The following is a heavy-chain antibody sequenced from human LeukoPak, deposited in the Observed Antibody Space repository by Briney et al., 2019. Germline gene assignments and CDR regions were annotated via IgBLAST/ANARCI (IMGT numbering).Heavy chain of an antibody. CDR2: IYYSGST. CDR3: ARDVGYYDSSGYSNWFDP. J-gene: IGHJ5*02. CDR1: GGSISSYY. D-gene: IGHD3-22*01. V-gene: IGHV4-59*01. Sequence: SETLSLTCTVSGGSISSYYWSWIRQPPGKGLEWIGYIYYSGSTNYNPSLKSRVTIAVDTSKNQSSLKLSSVTAADTAVYYCARDVGYYDSSGYSNWFDPWGQGTLVTVSS.